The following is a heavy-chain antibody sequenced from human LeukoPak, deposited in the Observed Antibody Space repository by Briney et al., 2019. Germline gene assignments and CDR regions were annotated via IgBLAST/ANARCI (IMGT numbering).Heavy chain of an antibody. Sequence: ASVKVSCKASGYTFTTYAMHWVRQAPGQRLEWMGWINAGNGNTKYSQKFQGRVTITRDTSASTAYMELSSLRSEDTAVYYCASRREYCCTTSCSATFDIWGQGTMVTVSS. CDR3: ASRREYCCTTSCSATFDI. CDR2: INAGNGNT. CDR1: GYTFTTYA. J-gene: IGHJ3*02. V-gene: IGHV1-3*01. D-gene: IGHD2-2*01.